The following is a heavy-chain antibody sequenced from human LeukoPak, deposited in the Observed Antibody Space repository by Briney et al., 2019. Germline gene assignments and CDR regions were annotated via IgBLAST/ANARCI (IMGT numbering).Heavy chain of an antibody. CDR1: GYTFTGYY. D-gene: IGHD4-11*01. Sequence: SVKVSCKASGYTFTGYYMHWVRQAPGQGLEWMGWINPNSGGTNYAQKFQGRVTMTRDTSISTAYMELSRLRSDDTAVYCCARGMDYSNYVGFDYYYYGMDVWGQGTTVTVSS. CDR3: ARGMDYSNYVGFDYYYYGMDV. CDR2: INPNSGGT. V-gene: IGHV1-2*02. J-gene: IGHJ6*02.